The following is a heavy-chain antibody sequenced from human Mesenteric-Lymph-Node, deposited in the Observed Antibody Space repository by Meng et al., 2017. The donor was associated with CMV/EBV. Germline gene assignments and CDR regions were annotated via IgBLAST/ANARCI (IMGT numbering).Heavy chain of an antibody. J-gene: IGHJ6*02. CDR2: MNPNSGNT. CDR1: GYTFTSYD. CDR3: ARARKRPRITMVRGRGGDYYYGMDV. D-gene: IGHD3-10*01. Sequence: ASVKVSCKASGYTFTSYDINWVRQATGQGLEWMGWMNPNSGNTGYAQKFQGRVTMTRNTSISTAYMELSSLRSEDTAVYYWARARKRPRITMVRGRGGDYYYGMDVWGQGTTVTVSS. V-gene: IGHV1-8*01.